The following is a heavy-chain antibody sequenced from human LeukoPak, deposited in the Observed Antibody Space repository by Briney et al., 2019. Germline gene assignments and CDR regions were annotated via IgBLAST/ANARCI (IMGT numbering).Heavy chain of an antibody. Sequence: PGRSLRLSCAASGFTFSSYAMHWVRQAPGKGLEWVAVISYDGSNKYYADSVKGRFTISRDNSKNTLYLQMNSLRAEDTAVYYCARAPRGTVILRPLDYWGQGTLVTVSS. J-gene: IGHJ4*02. D-gene: IGHD4-17*01. CDR1: GFTFSSYA. CDR2: ISYDGSNK. V-gene: IGHV3-30-3*01. CDR3: ARAPRGTVILRPLDY.